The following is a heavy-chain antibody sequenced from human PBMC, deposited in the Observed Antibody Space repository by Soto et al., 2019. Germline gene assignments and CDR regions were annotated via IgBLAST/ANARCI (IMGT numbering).Heavy chain of an antibody. Sequence: GASVKVSCKVSGYTLTELSMHWVRQAPGKGLEWMGGFDPEDGETIYAQKFQGRVTMTEDTSTDTAYMELSSLRSEDTAVYYCATVSAAGTITWFDPWGQGTLVTVSS. CDR3: ATVSAAGTITWFDP. CDR2: FDPEDGET. D-gene: IGHD6-19*01. V-gene: IGHV1-24*01. CDR1: GYTLTELS. J-gene: IGHJ5*02.